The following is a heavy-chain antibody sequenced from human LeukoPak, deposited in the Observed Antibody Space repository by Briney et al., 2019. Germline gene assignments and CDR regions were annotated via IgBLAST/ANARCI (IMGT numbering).Heavy chain of an antibody. D-gene: IGHD3-22*01. CDR3: ARGRGTYYYDSSGYYYFDY. Sequence: ASVKVSCKASGYTFTGYSMHWVRQAPGQGLEWMGWINPNSGGTKYAQKFQGRVTMTRDTSISTAYMGLSRLRSDDTVVYYCARGRGTYYYDSSGYYYFDYWGQGTLVTVSS. CDR2: INPNSGGT. J-gene: IGHJ4*02. CDR1: GYTFTGYS. V-gene: IGHV1-2*02.